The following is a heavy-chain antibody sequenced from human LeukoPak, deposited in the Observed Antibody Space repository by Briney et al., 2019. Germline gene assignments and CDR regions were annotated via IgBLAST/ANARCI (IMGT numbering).Heavy chain of an antibody. CDR3: AKDAYMGYYYLDY. D-gene: IGHD5-18*01. V-gene: IGHV3-23*01. CDR2: ISGSGDST. CDR1: GFTFSSYA. J-gene: IGHJ4*02. Sequence: GGSLRLSCAASGFTFSSYAMSWVRQAPGKGLEWVSAISGSGDSTYYADSVKGRFTISRDSSKNTLYLQMNSLRAEDTAVYYCAKDAYMGYYYLDYWGQGTLVTVSS.